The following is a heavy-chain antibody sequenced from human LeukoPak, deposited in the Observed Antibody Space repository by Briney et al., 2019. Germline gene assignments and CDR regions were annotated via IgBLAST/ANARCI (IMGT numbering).Heavy chain of an antibody. Sequence: GGSLRLSCAASGFTFTAYWMSWVRQAPGKGLEWVANIKQDGSEKYYVDSVKGRFTISRDNAKNSLYLQMNSLRAEDTAVYYCARGSKAYCGGDCSAFDSWGQGTMVTVSS. J-gene: IGHJ3*02. CDR1: GFTFTAYW. D-gene: IGHD2-21*02. CDR2: IKQDGSEK. V-gene: IGHV3-7*03. CDR3: ARGSKAYCGGDCSAFDS.